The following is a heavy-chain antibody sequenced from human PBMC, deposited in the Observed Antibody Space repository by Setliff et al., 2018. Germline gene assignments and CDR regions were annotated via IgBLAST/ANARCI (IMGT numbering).Heavy chain of an antibody. CDR2: VNPSGGKT. Sequence: GASVKVSCKASGYIFSTYGITWVRQAPGQGLEWMGIVNPSGGKTTLSQKFQGRVSMTADASTATVYMELHSLTSEDTAIYYCARAPWGDDYDSLYTWFDPWGQGSLVTVSS. D-gene: IGHD3-22*01. J-gene: IGHJ5*02. CDR1: GYIFSTYG. CDR3: ARAPWGDDYDSLYTWFDP. V-gene: IGHV1-46*01.